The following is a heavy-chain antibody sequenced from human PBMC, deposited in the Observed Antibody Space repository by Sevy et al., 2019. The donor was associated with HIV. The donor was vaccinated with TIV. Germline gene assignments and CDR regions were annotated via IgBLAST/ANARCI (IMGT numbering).Heavy chain of an antibody. D-gene: IGHD6-13*01. CDR2: INPDNGAT. J-gene: IGHJ4*02. V-gene: IGHV1-2*06. CDR1: GYYFTLYS. CDR3: ARGVAAPAQRHFGY. Sequence: ASVKVSCKTSGYYFTLYSLSWVRQAPGQGLEWMGRINPDNGATKYSQKFQGRVTMTRDTSISTFYMDLSRLRSDDTAVYDCARGVAAPAQRHFGYWGQGTLVTVSS.